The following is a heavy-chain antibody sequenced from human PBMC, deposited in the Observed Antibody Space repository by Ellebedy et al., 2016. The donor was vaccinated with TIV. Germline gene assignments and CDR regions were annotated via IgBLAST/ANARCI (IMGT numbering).Heavy chain of an antibody. CDR2: ISWNSGTI. CDR1: GFTFDDYA. CDR3: SKGPTSMIMRGWFDP. Sequence: SLKISCAASGFTFDDYAMHWVRQAPGKGLEWVSGISWNSGTIDYADSVKGRSTISRDNAKNCLYLQMNSLRAEDTALYYCSKGPTSMIMRGWFDPWGQGTLVTVSS. J-gene: IGHJ5*02. V-gene: IGHV3-9*01. D-gene: IGHD5-18*01.